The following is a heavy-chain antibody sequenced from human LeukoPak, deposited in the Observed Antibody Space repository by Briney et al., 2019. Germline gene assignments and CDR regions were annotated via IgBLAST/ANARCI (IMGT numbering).Heavy chain of an antibody. CDR3: ARGTDTIYSWFDP. CDR2: ISSSSSSM. V-gene: IGHV3-48*01. Sequence: GGSLRLSCAASGFTFSSYGMNWVRQAPGKGLEWVSYISSSSSSMYYADSVKGRFTISRDNAKNSLYLQVNSLRAEDTAVYYCARGTDTIYSWFDPWRQGTLVTVSS. CDR1: GFTFSSYG. D-gene: IGHD3-3*01. J-gene: IGHJ5*02.